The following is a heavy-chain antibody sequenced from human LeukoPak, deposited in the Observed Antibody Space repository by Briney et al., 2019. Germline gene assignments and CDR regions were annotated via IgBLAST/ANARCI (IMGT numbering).Heavy chain of an antibody. CDR3: ASDTIAADEYFQH. CDR1: GGSFSGYY. CDR2: INHSGST. V-gene: IGHV4-34*01. J-gene: IGHJ1*01. Sequence: SETLSLTCAVYGGSFSGYYWSWIRQPPGKGLEWIGEINHSGSTNYNPSLKSRVTISVDTSKNQFSLKLSSVTAADTAVYYCASDTIAADEYFQHWGQGTLVTVSS. D-gene: IGHD6-13*01.